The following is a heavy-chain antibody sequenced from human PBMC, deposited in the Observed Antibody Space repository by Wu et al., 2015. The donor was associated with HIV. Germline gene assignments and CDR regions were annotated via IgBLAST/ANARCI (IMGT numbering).Heavy chain of an antibody. CDR3: ARTPSGIFDY. CDR1: GYRFTDNF. CDR2: INPSTGST. V-gene: IGHV1-2*02. D-gene: IGHD1-26*01. J-gene: IGHJ4*02. Sequence: QVQLLQSGAEVKKPGASVMVSCKTSGYRFTDNFIHWVRLAPGQGLQWMGWINPSTGSTNYAQKFQGRVTMTRDTSISTAYMELSRLRSDDTAVYYCARTPSGIFDYWGQGTLVTVSS.